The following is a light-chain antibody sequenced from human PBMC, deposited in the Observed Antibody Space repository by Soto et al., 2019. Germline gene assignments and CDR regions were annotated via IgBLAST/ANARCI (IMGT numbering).Light chain of an antibody. J-gene: IGKJ1*01. Sequence: EIVLTQSPGTLSLSPGERPTLSCRASQSVSSSYLAWYQQKNGQAPRXXIYDVSNRATGIPARFSVSASGTDFTITLRSLEPEDGAVYYGQQYAKAPLTFGQGTKVEIK. CDR1: QSVSSSY. CDR3: QQYAKAPLT. CDR2: DVS. V-gene: IGKV3-20*01.